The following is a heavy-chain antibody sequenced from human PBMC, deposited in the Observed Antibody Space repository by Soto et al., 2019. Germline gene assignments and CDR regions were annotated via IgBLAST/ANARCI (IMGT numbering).Heavy chain of an antibody. CDR1: GYTFTGYY. V-gene: IGHV1-2*02. CDR3: ARHNWNYEHGMDV. J-gene: IGHJ6*01. Sequence: ASVKVSCKASGYTFTGYYMHWVRQAPGQGLEWMGWINPNSGGTNCAQKFQGRVTMTRDTSISTAYMELSRLRSDDTAVYYCARHNWNYEHGMDVWGQGTMVIVS. CDR2: INPNSGGT. D-gene: IGHD1-7*01.